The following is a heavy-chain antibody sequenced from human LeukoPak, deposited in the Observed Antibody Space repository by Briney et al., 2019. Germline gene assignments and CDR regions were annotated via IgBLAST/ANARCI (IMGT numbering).Heavy chain of an antibody. V-gene: IGHV3-74*01. CDR2: INRINGDGSST. D-gene: IGHD6-19*01. CDR3: ARGLSIAVASGMDV. J-gene: IGHJ6*02. Sequence: PGGSLRLSCAASGFTFTDYWMHWVRQAPGKGLVWVSRINRINGDGSSTSYVDSVKGRFTISRDNAKNTLYLQMNSLRSEDTAVYYCARGLSIAVASGMDVWGQGTTVTVSS. CDR1: GFTFTDYW.